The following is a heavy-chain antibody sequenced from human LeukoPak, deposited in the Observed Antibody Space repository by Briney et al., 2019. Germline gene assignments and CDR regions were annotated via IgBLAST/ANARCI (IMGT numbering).Heavy chain of an antibody. Sequence: PGGSLRLSCAASGFTFSSYEMNWVRQAPGQGLEWVSYISSSGSIIYYADSVKGRFTISRDNAKNSLYLQMNSLRAEDTAVYYCARADDILTGYDYWGQETLVTVSS. D-gene: IGHD3-9*01. CDR3: ARADDILTGYDY. CDR1: GFTFSSYE. CDR2: ISSSGSII. J-gene: IGHJ4*02. V-gene: IGHV3-48*03.